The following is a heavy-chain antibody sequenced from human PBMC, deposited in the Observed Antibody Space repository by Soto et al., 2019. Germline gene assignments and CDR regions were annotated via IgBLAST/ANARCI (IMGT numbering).Heavy chain of an antibody. CDR1: GYTFTSYD. CDR2: RKPNSGNT. J-gene: IGHJ6*02. D-gene: IGHD3-3*01. V-gene: IGHV1-8*01. Sequence: QVQLVQSGAEVKKPGASVKVSCKASGYTFTSYDINWVRQATGQGLEWMGWRKPNSGNTGYAQKFQGRVTMTRNTSISTAYMERSSLRSEDTAVYYCARGLRGSGGPGITIFGVDKRSYYYYGMDVWGQGPTITVSS. CDR3: ARGLRGSGGPGITIFGVDKRSYYYYGMDV.